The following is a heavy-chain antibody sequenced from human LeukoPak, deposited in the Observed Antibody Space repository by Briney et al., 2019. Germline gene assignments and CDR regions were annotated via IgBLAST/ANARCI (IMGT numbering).Heavy chain of an antibody. CDR1: GGTFSSYT. CDR3: ARDDYYDSSGYGPLFDY. Sequence: SVKVSCKASGGTFSSYTISWVRQAPGQGLEWMGRIIPIFGTANYAQKFQGRVTITTDESTSTAYMELSSLRSEDTAVYYCARDDYYDSSGYGPLFDYWGQGTLVTVSS. J-gene: IGHJ4*02. D-gene: IGHD3-22*01. V-gene: IGHV1-69*05. CDR2: IIPIFGTA.